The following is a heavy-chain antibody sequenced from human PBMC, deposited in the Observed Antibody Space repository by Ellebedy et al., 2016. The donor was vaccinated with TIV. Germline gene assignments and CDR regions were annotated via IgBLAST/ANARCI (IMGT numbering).Heavy chain of an antibody. D-gene: IGHD3-10*01. J-gene: IGHJ6*02. V-gene: IGHV3-30*02. CDR3: AKDLRGSGSYNYGMDV. CDR2: IRYDGSNE. CDR1: GFSFTSFG. Sequence: GESLKISCAASGFSFTSFGMHWVRQAPGKGLEWVTSIRYDGSNEYYADSVKGRFTISRDHAKSTLYLQMNSLRAEDTAVYYCAKDLRGSGSYNYGMDVWGQGTTVIVSS.